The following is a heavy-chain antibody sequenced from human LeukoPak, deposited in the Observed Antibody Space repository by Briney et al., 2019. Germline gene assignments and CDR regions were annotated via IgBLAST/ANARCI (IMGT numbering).Heavy chain of an antibody. Sequence: NPSETLSLTCAVYGGSFSGYYWSWIRQPPGKGLEWIGEINHSGSTNYNPSLKSRVTISVDTSKNQFSLKLSSVTAADTAVYYCASPRHHWRYFDYWGQGTLVTVSS. CDR2: INHSGST. V-gene: IGHV4-34*01. J-gene: IGHJ4*02. CDR3: ASPRHHWRYFDY. CDR1: GGSFSGYY.